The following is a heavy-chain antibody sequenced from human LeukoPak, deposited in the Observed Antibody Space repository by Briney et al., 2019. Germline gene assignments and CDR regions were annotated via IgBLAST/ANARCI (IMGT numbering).Heavy chain of an antibody. Sequence: ALVKVSSKASGYTFTSYGISWVRQAPAQGLEWRGWISAYNGNTNYAQKLQGRVTMTTDTSTSTAYMELRSLRSDDTAVYYCARFMVRGVIIRVRNAFDIWGQGTMVTVSS. CDR1: GYTFTSYG. D-gene: IGHD3-10*01. J-gene: IGHJ3*02. V-gene: IGHV1-18*01. CDR3: ARFMVRGVIIRVRNAFDI. CDR2: ISAYNGNT.